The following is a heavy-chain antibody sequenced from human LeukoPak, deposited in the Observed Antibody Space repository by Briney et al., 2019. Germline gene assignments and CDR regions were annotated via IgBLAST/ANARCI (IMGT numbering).Heavy chain of an antibody. Sequence: SETLSLTCSVSGGSIITYYWSWIRQPPGKGLEWIGYNYNRGTTNYNPSLKSRVTISVDRSKNQFSLSLTSVTAADTAVYYCARERASAGPHFEHWGRGILVTVSS. CDR2: NYNRGTT. D-gene: IGHD6-13*01. CDR1: GGSIITYY. CDR3: ARERASAGPHFEH. V-gene: IGHV4-59*01. J-gene: IGHJ4*02.